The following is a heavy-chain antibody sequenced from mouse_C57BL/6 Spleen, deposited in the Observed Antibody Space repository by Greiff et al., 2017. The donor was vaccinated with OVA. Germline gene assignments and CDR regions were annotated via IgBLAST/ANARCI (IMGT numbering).Heavy chain of an antibody. V-gene: IGHV1-64*01. CDR1: GYTFTSYW. CDR2: IHPNSGST. Sequence: QVQLQQPGAELVKPGASVKLSCKASGYTFTSYWLHWVKQRPGQGLEWIGMIHPNSGSTNYNEKFKSKATLTVDKSSSTAYMQLSSLTSEDSAVYYCARGGQLRLHAMDYWGQGTSVTVSS. CDR3: ARGGQLRLHAMDY. D-gene: IGHD3-2*02. J-gene: IGHJ4*01.